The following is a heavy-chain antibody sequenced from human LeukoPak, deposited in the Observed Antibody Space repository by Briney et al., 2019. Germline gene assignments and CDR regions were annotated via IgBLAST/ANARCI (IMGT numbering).Heavy chain of an antibody. J-gene: IGHJ3*02. D-gene: IGHD3-22*01. V-gene: IGHV3-30*02. CDR3: ARDRDYDSRGAFDI. Sequence: GGSLRLSCAASGFTFSSYGMHWVRQAPGKGLGWVAFIRFDGSYNSYSDSVKGRFTISRDNSKNTLYLQMNSLRAEDTAVYYCARDRDYDSRGAFDIWGQGTMVTVSS. CDR2: IRFDGSYN. CDR1: GFTFSSYG.